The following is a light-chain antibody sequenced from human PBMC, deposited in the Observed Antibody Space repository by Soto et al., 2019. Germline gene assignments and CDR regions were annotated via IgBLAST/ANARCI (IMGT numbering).Light chain of an antibody. CDR3: SSYTSSSPRV. CDR1: SSDVGGYNY. Sequence: QSALTQPASVSGSPGQSITISCTGPSSDVGGYNYVSWYQQHPGKAPKLMIYDVSNRPSGVSNRFSGSKSGNTASLTISGLEAEDEADYYCSSYTSSSPRVFGGGTKLTVL. J-gene: IGLJ2*01. V-gene: IGLV2-14*01. CDR2: DVS.